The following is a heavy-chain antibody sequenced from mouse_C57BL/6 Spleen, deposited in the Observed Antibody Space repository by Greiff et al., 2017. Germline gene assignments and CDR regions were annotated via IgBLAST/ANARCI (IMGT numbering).Heavy chain of an antibody. CDR2: IYPGSGST. V-gene: IGHV1-55*01. CDR3: ARYSNYVHYFDY. Sequence: VQLQQPGAELVKPGASVKMSCKASGYTFTSYWITWVKQRPGQGLEWIGDIYPGSGSTNYNEKFKSKATLTVDTSSSTAYMQLSSLTSEDSAVYYCARYSNYVHYFDYWGQGTTLTVSS. J-gene: IGHJ2*01. CDR1: GYTFTSYW. D-gene: IGHD2-5*01.